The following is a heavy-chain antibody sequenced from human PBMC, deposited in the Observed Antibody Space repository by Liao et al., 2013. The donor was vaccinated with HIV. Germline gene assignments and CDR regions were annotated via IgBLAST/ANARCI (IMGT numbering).Heavy chain of an antibody. CDR1: GGSISSSSYY. J-gene: IGHJ4*02. D-gene: IGHD3-3*01. CDR3: ARGTIFGPDY. V-gene: IGHV4-39*07. CDR2: IYYSGST. Sequence: QLQLQESGPGLVKPSETLSLTCTVSGGSISSSSYYWGWIRQPPGKGLEWIGSIYYSGSTNYNPSLKSRVTISVDTSKNQFSLKLSSVTAADTAVYYCARGTIFGPDYWGQGTLVTVSS.